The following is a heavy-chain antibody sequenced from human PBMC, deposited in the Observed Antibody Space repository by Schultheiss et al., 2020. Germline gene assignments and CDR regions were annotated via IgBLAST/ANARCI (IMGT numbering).Heavy chain of an antibody. Sequence: SETLSLTCAVYVGSFSGYYWSWIRQPPGKGLEWIGEINQSGRTNYNPSLKSRVTISVDTSKKQFSVKLSSVTAADTAVYYCAREEDIVLISNWFDPWGQGTLVTVSS. CDR2: INQSGRT. J-gene: IGHJ5*02. CDR1: VGSFSGYY. CDR3: AREEDIVLISNWFDP. V-gene: IGHV4-34*01. D-gene: IGHD2-8*01.